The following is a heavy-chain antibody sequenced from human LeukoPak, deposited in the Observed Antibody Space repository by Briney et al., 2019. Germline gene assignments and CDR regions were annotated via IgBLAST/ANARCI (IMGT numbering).Heavy chain of an antibody. CDR1: GGTFSSYA. Sequence: VKVSCKASGGTFSSYAISWVRQAPGQGLEWMGGIIPIFGTANYAQKFQGRVTITADESTSTAYMELSSLRSEDTAVYYCARDLVYYDSSGRNWFDPWGQGTLVTVSS. CDR3: ARDLVYYDSSGRNWFDP. CDR2: IIPIFGTA. J-gene: IGHJ5*02. D-gene: IGHD3-22*01. V-gene: IGHV1-69*13.